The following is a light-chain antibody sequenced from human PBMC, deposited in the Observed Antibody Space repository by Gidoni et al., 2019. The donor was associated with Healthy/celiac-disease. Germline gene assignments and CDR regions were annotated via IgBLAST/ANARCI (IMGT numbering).Light chain of an antibody. Sequence: EIVLTPSPGTLSLSPGESATLSCRASQSVSSSYLAWYQQKPGQAPRLLIYGASSRATGIPDRFSGSGSGTDFTLTIRRLEPEDFAVYYCQHYGSSPTFGQGTRLEIK. CDR1: QSVSSSY. CDR2: GAS. V-gene: IGKV3-20*01. CDR3: QHYGSSPT. J-gene: IGKJ5*01.